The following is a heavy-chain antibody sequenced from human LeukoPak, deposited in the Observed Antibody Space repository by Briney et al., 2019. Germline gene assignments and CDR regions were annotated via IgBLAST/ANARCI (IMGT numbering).Heavy chain of an antibody. CDR2: INPSGGST. Sequence: ASVKVSCKASGYTFTNYYMNWVRQAPGQGLEWMGIINPSGGSTSYAQKLQGRVTMTRDTSTSTVYMELSSLRSEDTAVYYCARGAAGVWYFDYWGQGTLVTVSS. CDR1: GYTFTNYY. CDR3: ARGAAGVWYFDY. V-gene: IGHV1-46*01. D-gene: IGHD3-3*01. J-gene: IGHJ4*02.